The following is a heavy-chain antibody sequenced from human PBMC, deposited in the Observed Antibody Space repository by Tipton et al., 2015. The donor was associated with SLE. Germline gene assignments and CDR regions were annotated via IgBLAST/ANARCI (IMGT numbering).Heavy chain of an antibody. CDR1: GGSFSGSY. CDR2: INHSGGT. J-gene: IGHJ5*02. Sequence: TLSLTCAVYGGSFSGSYWSWIRQPPGKGLEWIGEINHSGGTNYNPSLKSRVTMSVDTSKNQFSLKLTSVTAADTAVYYCARGLGARTTAINWFDPWGQGTLVTVSS. D-gene: IGHD4-11*01. CDR3: ARGLGARTTAINWFDP. V-gene: IGHV4-34*01.